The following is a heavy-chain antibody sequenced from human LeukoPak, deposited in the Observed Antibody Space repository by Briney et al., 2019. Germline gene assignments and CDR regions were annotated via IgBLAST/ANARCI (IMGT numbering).Heavy chain of an antibody. CDR3: ARESDSSGYYDY. J-gene: IGHJ4*02. Sequence: GGSLRLSCAAFGFSFSNFYMSWIRQAPGKGLEWVSYISSSSTYTNSADSVRGRFTISRDNAKNSLYLQMNSLRVEDTAVYYCARESDSSGYYDYWGQGTLVTVSS. D-gene: IGHD3-22*01. V-gene: IGHV3-11*06. CDR1: GFSFSNFY. CDR2: ISSSSTYT.